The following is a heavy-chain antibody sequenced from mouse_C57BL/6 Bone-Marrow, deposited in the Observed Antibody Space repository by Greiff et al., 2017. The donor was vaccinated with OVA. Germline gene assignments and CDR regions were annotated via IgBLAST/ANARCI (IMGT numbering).Heavy chain of an antibody. J-gene: IGHJ4*01. D-gene: IGHD2-4*01. CDR3: ARKPMIKDAMDY. V-gene: IGHV1-82*01. CDR2: IYPGDGDT. CDR1: GYAFSSSW. Sequence: QVQLQQSGPELVKPGASVKISCKASGYAFSSSWMNWVKQRPGKGLEWIGRIYPGDGDTNYNGKFKGKATLTADKSSSTAYMQLSSLTSEDSAVYFCARKPMIKDAMDYWGQGTSVTVSS.